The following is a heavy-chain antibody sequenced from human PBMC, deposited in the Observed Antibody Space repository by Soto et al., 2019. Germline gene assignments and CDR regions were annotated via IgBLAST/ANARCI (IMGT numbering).Heavy chain of an antibody. CDR1: GFTFSNAW. D-gene: IGHD2-15*01. CDR2: IKSKTDGGTT. Sequence: GGSLRLSCAASGFTFSNAWMSWVRQAPGKGLEWVGRIKSKTDGGTTDYAAPVKGRFTISRDDSKNTLYLQMNSLKTEDTAVYYCTTGIVDGGSFIRRRAVVDYWGQGTLVTVSS. CDR3: TTGIVDGGSFIRRRAVVDY. V-gene: IGHV3-15*01. J-gene: IGHJ4*02.